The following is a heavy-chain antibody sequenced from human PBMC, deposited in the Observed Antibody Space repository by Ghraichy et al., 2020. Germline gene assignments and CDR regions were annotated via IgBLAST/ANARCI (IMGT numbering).Heavy chain of an antibody. J-gene: IGHJ6*02. CDR2: ISSSGSTI. V-gene: IGHV3-48*03. D-gene: IGHD3-22*01. CDR3: ARDRRSDYYDSSGYYGRHYYYGMDV. CDR1: GFTFSSYE. Sequence: GGSLRLSCAASGFTFSSYEMNWVRQAPGKGLEWVSYISSSGSTIYYADSVKGRFTISRDNAKNSLYLQMNSLRAEDTAVYYCARDRRSDYYDSSGYYGRHYYYGMDVWGQGTTVTVSS.